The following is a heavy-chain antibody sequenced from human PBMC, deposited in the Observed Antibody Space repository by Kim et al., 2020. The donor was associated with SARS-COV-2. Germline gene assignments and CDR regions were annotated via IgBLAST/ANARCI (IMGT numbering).Heavy chain of an antibody. CDR1: GFTFGDYA. CDR2: ISWNSGSI. J-gene: IGHJ3*02. V-gene: IGHV3-9*01. D-gene: IGHD6-13*01. Sequence: GGSLRLSCAASGFTFGDYAMHWVRQAPGKGLEWVSGISWNSGSIGYADSVKGRFTISRDNAKNSLYLQMNSLRAEDTALYYCAKDRIAAAGGDAFDIWGQGTMVTVSS. CDR3: AKDRIAAAGGDAFDI.